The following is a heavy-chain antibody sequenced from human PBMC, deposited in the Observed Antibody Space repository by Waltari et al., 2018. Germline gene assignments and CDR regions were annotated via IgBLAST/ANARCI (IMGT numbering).Heavy chain of an antibody. V-gene: IGHV3-48*01. Sequence: EVQLVESGGGLVQPGGSLRLSCAASGFTFSSYSMNWVRQAPGNGLEWVSYMSSSSSTIYYADAVKGRFTISRDNAKNSLYLQMNSLRAEDTAVYYCARDGDWYDYWGQGTLVTVSS. CDR3: ARDGDWYDY. CDR1: GFTFSSYS. D-gene: IGHD3-9*01. J-gene: IGHJ4*02. CDR2: MSSSSSTI.